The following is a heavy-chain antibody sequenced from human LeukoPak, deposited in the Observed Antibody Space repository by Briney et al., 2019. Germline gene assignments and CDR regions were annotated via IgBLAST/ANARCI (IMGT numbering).Heavy chain of an antibody. J-gene: IGHJ5*02. Sequence: PGGSPRLSCAASGFTFSSYAMSWVRQAPGKGLELVSAISGSGGSTYYADSVKGRFTISRDNSKNTLYLQMNSLRAEDTAVYYCAKGSRARYYYDRSVPHGPWGQGTLVTVSS. CDR2: ISGSGGST. CDR3: AKGSRARYYYDRSVPHGP. CDR1: GFTFSSYA. V-gene: IGHV3-23*01. D-gene: IGHD3-22*01.